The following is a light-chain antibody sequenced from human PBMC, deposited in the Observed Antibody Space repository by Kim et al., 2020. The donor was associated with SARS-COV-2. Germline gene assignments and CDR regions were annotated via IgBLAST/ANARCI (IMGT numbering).Light chain of an antibody. CDR1: KLGDKY. J-gene: IGLJ2*01. V-gene: IGLV3-1*01. CDR3: QAWDSSTVV. CDR2: QDS. Sequence: VSPGQTASITCSGDKLGDKYACWYQQRPGLSPVLVIYQDSKRPSGIPERFSGSNSGNTATLTISGTQAMDEADYYCQAWDSSTVVFGGGTQLTVL.